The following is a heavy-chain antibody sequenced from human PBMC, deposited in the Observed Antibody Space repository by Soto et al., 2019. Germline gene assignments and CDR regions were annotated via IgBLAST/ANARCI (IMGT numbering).Heavy chain of an antibody. CDR3: VGGSLLH. CDR2: ITPSGDNT. CDR1: GFAFSTHA. V-gene: IGHV3-23*01. J-gene: IGHJ4*02. Sequence: HPGGSLRLSCAASGFAFSTHAMNWVRQAPGKGLARVSSITPSGDNTYYADSVKGRFTISRDNSKNTLYLQMNSPRAEDTAVYYCVGGSLLHWGQGTPVTVSS. D-gene: IGHD1-26*01.